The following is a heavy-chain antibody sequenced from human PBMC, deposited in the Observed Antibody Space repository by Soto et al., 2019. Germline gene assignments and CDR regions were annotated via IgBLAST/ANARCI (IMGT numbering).Heavy chain of an antibody. CDR1: GGSISSSSYY. Sequence: SETLSLTCTVSGGSISSSSYYWGWIRQPPGKGLEWIGSIYYSGSTYYNPSLKSRVTISVDTSKNQFSLKLSSVTAADTAVYSSASQYYDFWSGPRHYYYGMDVWGQGATVTVSS. D-gene: IGHD3-3*01. J-gene: IGHJ6*02. CDR3: ASQYYDFWSGPRHYYYGMDV. V-gene: IGHV4-39*01. CDR2: IYYSGST.